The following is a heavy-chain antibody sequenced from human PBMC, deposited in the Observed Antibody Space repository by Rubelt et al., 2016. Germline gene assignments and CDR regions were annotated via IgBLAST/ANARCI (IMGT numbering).Heavy chain of an antibody. CDR3: AKDRVGSWFSLDY. J-gene: IGHJ4*02. V-gene: IGHV3-23*01. CDR1: GFNFNNNA. Sequence: EVQLLESGGGLVQPGGSLRLSCVASGFNFNNNAMSWVRQAPGKGLEWVAGLSGSGGSTSYADPVTGRFTIPRDNSKNTLYLQMNSLRAGDKAVYYCAKDRVGSWFSLDYWGQGTLVTVST. D-gene: IGHD6-13*01. CDR2: LSGSGGST.